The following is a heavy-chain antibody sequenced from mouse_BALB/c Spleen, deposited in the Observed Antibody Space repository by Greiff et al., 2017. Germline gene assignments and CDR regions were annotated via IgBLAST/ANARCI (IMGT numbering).Heavy chain of an antibody. CDR1: GFTFSSYT. CDR3: ARHESHYAMDY. J-gene: IGHJ4*01. CDR2: ISNGGGST. V-gene: IGHV5-12-2*01. Sequence: EVMLVESGGGLAQPGGSLKLSCAASGFTFSSYTMSWVRQTPEKRLEWVAYISNGGGSTYYPDTVKGRFTISRDNAKNTLYLQMSSLKSEDTAMYYCARHESHYAMDYWGQGTSVTVSS.